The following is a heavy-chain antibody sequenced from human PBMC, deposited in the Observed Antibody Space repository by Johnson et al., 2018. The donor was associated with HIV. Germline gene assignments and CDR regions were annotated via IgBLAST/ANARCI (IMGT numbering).Heavy chain of an antibody. Sequence: QEQLVESGGGLVKPGGSLRLSCAASRFIFSDYYMSWIRQAPGKGLEWVSYISSSGGTTHNADSVKGRFTISRDNSKNTLYLQMNSLRAEDTAVYYCAREGGDCSSTSCYQDAFDIWGQGTMVTVSS. D-gene: IGHD2-2*01. CDR3: AREGGDCSSTSCYQDAFDI. V-gene: IGHV3-11*04. CDR1: RFIFSDYY. CDR2: ISSSGGTT. J-gene: IGHJ3*02.